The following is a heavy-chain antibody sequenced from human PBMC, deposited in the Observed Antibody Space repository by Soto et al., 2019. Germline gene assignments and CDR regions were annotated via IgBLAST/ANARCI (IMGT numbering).Heavy chain of an antibody. CDR3: ARVTYGQFSPPYYYYYGMDV. D-gene: IGHD3-3*01. V-gene: IGHV1-69*13. J-gene: IGHJ6*02. CDR2: IIPIFGTA. CDR1: GGTFSSYA. Sequence: VKVSCKASGGTFSSYAISWVRQAPGQGLEWMGGIIPIFGTANYAQKFQGRVTITADESTSTAYMELSSLRSEDTAVYYCARVTYGQFSPPYYYYYGMDVWGQGTTVTVSS.